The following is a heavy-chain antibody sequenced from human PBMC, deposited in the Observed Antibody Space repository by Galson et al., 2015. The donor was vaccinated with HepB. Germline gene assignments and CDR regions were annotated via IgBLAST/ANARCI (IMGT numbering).Heavy chain of an antibody. CDR1: GATLTELP. CDR2: FHPEDGET. D-gene: IGHD3-3*01. CDR3: AIQGPRIFGVVMTNDAFDI. V-gene: IGHV1-24*01. Sequence: SVKVSCKVSGATLTELPMHWVRQAPGQGLEWMGGFHPEDGETMYAEKFQGRVAMTEDTSTDTAYMELSSLRSEDTAVYYCAIQGPRIFGVVMTNDAFDIWGQGTMVTVSS. J-gene: IGHJ3*02.